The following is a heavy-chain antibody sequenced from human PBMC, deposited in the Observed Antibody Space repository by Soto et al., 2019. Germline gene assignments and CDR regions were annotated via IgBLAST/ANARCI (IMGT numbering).Heavy chain of an antibody. CDR2: INDRGSI. CDR1: GGSFSGYY. D-gene: IGHD3-9*01. J-gene: IGHJ2*01. CDR3: ARESHDILTGPPWVWYFDL. Sequence: QVQLQQWGAGPLRPLETLSLTCGVSGGSFSGYYWAWIRQSPGKGLEWIGEINDRGSINYNPSLKSRVSISVDTSKNHYSPNLRSVTAADTAVYYCARESHDILTGPPWVWYFDLWGRGTLVTV. V-gene: IGHV4-34*01.